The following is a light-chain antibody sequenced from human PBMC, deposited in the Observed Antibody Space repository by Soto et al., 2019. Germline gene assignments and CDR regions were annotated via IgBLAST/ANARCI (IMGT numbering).Light chain of an antibody. Sequence: QSALTQPPSASGSPGQSVTISCTGTISDVGGYNYVSWYQPYPGKAPQLIIYEVSKRPSGVPDRFSGSKSVNTASLTVSGLQAEDDSDYYRSSYLGSKHKSVSSGGTKLTVL. CDR1: ISDVGGYNY. CDR3: SSYLGSKHKSV. V-gene: IGLV2-8*01. CDR2: EVS. J-gene: IGLJ3*02.